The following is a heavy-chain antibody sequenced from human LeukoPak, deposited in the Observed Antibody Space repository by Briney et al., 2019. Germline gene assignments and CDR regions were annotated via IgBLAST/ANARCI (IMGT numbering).Heavy chain of an antibody. D-gene: IGHD3-9*01. Sequence: PSETLSLTCAVYGGSFSGYYWSWIRQPPGKGLEWIGEINHSGSTNYNPSLKSRVTISVDTSKNQFSLRLSSVTAADTAVYYCARLGKDYDILTGAPVWYFDLWGRGTLVTVSS. CDR3: ARLGKDYDILTGAPVWYFDL. J-gene: IGHJ2*01. CDR2: INHSGST. V-gene: IGHV4-34*01. CDR1: GGSFSGYY.